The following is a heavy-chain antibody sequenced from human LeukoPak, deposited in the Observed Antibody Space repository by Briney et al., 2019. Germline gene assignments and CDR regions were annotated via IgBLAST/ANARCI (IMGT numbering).Heavy chain of an antibody. CDR3: ARHSSSSGYFDY. J-gene: IGHJ4*02. V-gene: IGHV4-4*09. CDR2: IYTSGST. D-gene: IGHD6-6*01. Sequence: RPSETLSLTCTVSGGSISSYYWSWIRQPPGKGLEWIGYIYTSGSTNYNPSLKSRVTISVDTSKNQFSLKLSSVTAADTAVYYCARHSSSSGYFDYWGQGTLVTVSS. CDR1: GGSISSYY.